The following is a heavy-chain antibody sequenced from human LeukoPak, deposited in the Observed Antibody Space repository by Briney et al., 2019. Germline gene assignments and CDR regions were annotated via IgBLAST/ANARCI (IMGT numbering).Heavy chain of an antibody. CDR1: GYTFTSYG. J-gene: IGHJ4*02. V-gene: IGHV1-18*01. Sequence: ASVKVSCKASGYTFTSYGISWVRQAPGQGLEWMGWISAYNGNTNYAQKLQGRVTMTTDTSTSTAYMELRSLRSDNTAVYYCAGYYDSSGYYLNWGQGTLVTVSS. D-gene: IGHD3-22*01. CDR2: ISAYNGNT. CDR3: AGYYDSSGYYLN.